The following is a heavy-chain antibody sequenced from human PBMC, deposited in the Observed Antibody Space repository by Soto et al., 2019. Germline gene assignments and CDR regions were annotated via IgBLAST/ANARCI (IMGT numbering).Heavy chain of an antibody. J-gene: IGHJ5*02. Sequence: PSETLSLTCAVSGFSISSGYFWGWIRQPPGKGPEWLGSIYHSGTTYYNPSVKGRVTISVDTSKNQFSLKMSSVTAADTAVYYCARDSSGYYWFDPWGQGTLVTASS. CDR3: ARDSSGYYWFDP. V-gene: IGHV4-38-2*02. CDR1: GFSISSGYF. D-gene: IGHD3-22*01. CDR2: IYHSGTT.